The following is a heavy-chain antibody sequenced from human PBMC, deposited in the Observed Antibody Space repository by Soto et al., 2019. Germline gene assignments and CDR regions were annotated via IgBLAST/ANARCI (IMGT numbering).Heavy chain of an antibody. CDR1: GGTFSSYA. J-gene: IGHJ4*02. CDR2: IIPIFGTA. D-gene: IGHD3-3*01. V-gene: IGHV1-69*01. CDR3: ARLPTTYRVPIRGENDFWSGLGPT. Sequence: QVQLVQSGAEVKKPGSSVKVSCKASGGTFSSYAISWVRQAPGQGLEWMGGIIPIFGTANYAQKFQGRVTITADESTSTAYRGLSSLRSEETAVYYCARLPTTYRVPIRGENDFWSGLGPTGGQGTLVTVSS.